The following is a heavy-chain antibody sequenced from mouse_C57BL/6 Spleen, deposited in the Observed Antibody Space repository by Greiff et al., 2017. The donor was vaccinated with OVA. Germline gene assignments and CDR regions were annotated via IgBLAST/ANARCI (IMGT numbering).Heavy chain of an antibody. D-gene: IGHD1-1*01. CDR1: GYTFTSYW. CDR2: IYPGSGST. V-gene: IGHV1-55*01. CDR3: ARRDYYEGYFDY. Sequence: VQLQQPGAELVKPGASVKMSCKASGYTFTSYWITWVKQRPGQGLEWIGDIYPGSGSTNYNEKFKSKATLTVDTSSSTAYMQLSSLTSEDSGVYYCARRDYYEGYFDYWGQGTTLTVSS. J-gene: IGHJ2*01.